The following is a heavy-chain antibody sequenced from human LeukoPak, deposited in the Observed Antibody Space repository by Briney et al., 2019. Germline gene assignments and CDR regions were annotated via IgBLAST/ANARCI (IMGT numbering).Heavy chain of an antibody. CDR3: ARGDYGDYGYAFHI. Sequence: SETLSLTCTVSGGSISSSSYYWGWIRQPPGKGLEWIGSIYYSGSTYYNPSLKSRVTISVDRSKNQFSLKLRSVTAADTAVYYCARGDYGDYGYAFHIWGQGTMVSVSS. V-gene: IGHV4-39*07. J-gene: IGHJ3*02. D-gene: IGHD4-17*01. CDR1: GGSISSSSYY. CDR2: IYYSGST.